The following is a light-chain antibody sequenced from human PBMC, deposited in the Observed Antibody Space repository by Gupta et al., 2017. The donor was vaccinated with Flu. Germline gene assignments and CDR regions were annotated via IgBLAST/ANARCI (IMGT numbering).Light chain of an antibody. CDR1: RFGTES. J-gene: IGLJ2*01. CDR3: QESDSSSNPVV. Sequence: GETYTITSGGNRFGTESVHWYPQKPGQAPMLLVHDDSDRNSGIPARFSGSNCGGTATLTTNRVEAGDEADYYCQESDSSSNPVVFGGGTKLTVL. CDR2: DDS. V-gene: IGLV3-21*02.